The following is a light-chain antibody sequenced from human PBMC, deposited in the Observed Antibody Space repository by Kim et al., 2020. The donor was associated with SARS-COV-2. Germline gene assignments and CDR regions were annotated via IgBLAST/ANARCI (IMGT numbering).Light chain of an antibody. CDR3: MQGINRPLT. J-gene: IGKJ4*01. CDR1: QSLLHSDGETY. Sequence: IVMTQTPLSLSVTPGQPASISCKSSQSLLHSDGETYLYWYLQKPGQSPQLLIYKVSSRFSGVPDRFSGSGSGTDFTLKISRVEAEDVGVYYCMQGINRPLTFGGGTKVDIK. CDR2: KVS. V-gene: IGKV2-29*02.